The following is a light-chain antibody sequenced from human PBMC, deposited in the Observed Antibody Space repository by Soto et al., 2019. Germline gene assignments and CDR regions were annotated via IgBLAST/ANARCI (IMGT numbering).Light chain of an antibody. V-gene: IGKV3-15*01. Sequence: EIAMTQSPATLSVSLGERATLSCRASQYISNNLAWYQQRPGQAPSLLIYGASTRAAGVPARFSGSGSVTDFLLSISGLQSEDCAGYYCQQYNHWSSITFGQGTRLEIK. J-gene: IGKJ5*01. CDR1: QYISNN. CDR2: GAS. CDR3: QQYNHWSSIT.